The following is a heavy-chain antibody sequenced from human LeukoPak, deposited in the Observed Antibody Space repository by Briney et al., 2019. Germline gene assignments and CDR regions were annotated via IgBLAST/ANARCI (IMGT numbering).Heavy chain of an antibody. CDR2: IKQDGSEK. V-gene: IGHV3-7*04. CDR1: GFTFSSYW. J-gene: IGHJ6*03. D-gene: IGHD3-9*01. CDR3: AKDGGEYYDILTGYYPRLYYMDV. Sequence: GGPLRLSCAASGFTFSSYWMSWVRQAPGKGLEWVDNIKQDGSEKYYVDSVKGRFTISRDNAKNSLYLQMNSLRAEDTAVYYCAKDGGEYYDILTGYYPRLYYMDVWGKGTTVTISS.